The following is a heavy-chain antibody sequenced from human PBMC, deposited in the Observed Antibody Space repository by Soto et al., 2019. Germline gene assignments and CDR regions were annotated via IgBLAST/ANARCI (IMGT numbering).Heavy chain of an antibody. Sequence: SETLSLTCTVSGGSISSYYWSWIRQPAGKGLEWNGRISTSGSTNYNPSLKRRGTMSVHTSKNQFSLKPSSVTSADTAVYYCASASGEEGFRAVSRYWGQGTQVTVSS. J-gene: IGHJ4*02. CDR2: ISTSGST. CDR3: ASASGEEGFRAVSRY. V-gene: IGHV4-4*07. CDR1: GGSISSYY. D-gene: IGHD3-10*01.